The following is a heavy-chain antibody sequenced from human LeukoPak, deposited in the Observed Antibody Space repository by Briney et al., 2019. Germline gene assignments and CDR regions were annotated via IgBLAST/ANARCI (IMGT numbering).Heavy chain of an antibody. D-gene: IGHD2-15*01. J-gene: IGHJ4*02. CDR2: IYYRGNT. CDR1: GGSISSSSHY. Sequence: PSETLSLTCSVSGGSISSSSHYWGWIRQPPGKGLERIGSIYYRGNTYYNPSLTSRVTISVDTSKKQFSLKLTSVTAADTAVYYCARLGYCDGGSCYFPFDQWGQGTLVIVSS. CDR3: ARLGYCDGGSCYFPFDQ. V-gene: IGHV4-39*01.